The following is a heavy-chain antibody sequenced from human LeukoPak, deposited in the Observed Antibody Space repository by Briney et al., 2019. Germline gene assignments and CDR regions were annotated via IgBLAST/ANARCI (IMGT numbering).Heavy chain of an antibody. CDR1: GFTFSGYW. CDR2: INGDGKST. J-gene: IGHJ4*02. V-gene: IGHV3-74*01. D-gene: IGHD4-17*01. Sequence: GGSLRLACAASGFTFSGYWRHWGRQAPGKGLVWVSRINGDGKSTTYADSVKGRFTISRDNAKNTLYLQMNSLRAEDTAVYYCTRVGAVTYDYWGQGTLVTVSS. CDR3: TRVGAVTYDY.